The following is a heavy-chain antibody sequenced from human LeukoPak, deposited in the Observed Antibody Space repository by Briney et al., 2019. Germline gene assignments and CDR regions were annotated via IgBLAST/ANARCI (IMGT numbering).Heavy chain of an antibody. CDR1: GFTFNTYA. CDR3: ARYSSGWA. V-gene: IGHV3-23*01. J-gene: IGHJ5*02. D-gene: IGHD6-19*01. CDR2: ISENGEST. Sequence: GGSLRLSCAASGFTFNTYAMSWVRQAPGKGLEWVSSISENGESTYYADSVKGRFTISRDNSRNTLYLQMNSLRAEDTAVYYCARYSSGWAWGQGTLVTVSS.